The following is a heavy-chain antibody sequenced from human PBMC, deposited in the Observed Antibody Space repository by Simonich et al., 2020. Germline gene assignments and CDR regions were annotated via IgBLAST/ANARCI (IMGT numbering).Heavy chain of an antibody. D-gene: IGHD3-16*01. Sequence: QVQLQQWGAGLLKPSETLSLTCAVYGGSFSGYYWSWIRPPPGKGLEWIGENNHSGSTNYNPSRKSRVTISVDTSKNQFSLKLSSVTAADTAVYYCARPLGIVWAFDIWGQGTMVTVSS. V-gene: IGHV4-34*01. J-gene: IGHJ3*02. CDR2: NNHSGST. CDR1: GGSFSGYY. CDR3: ARPLGIVWAFDI.